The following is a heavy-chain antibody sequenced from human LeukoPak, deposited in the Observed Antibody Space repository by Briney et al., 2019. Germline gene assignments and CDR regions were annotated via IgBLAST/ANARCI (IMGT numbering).Heavy chain of an antibody. D-gene: IGHD3-9*01. CDR1: GFTFSSYA. CDR3: AKDLNYDILTGYSDY. CDR2: ISYDGSNK. V-gene: IGHV3-30*04. Sequence: GGSLRLSCAASGFTFSSYAMHWVRQAPGKGLEWVAVISYDGSNKYYADSVKGRFTISRDNSKNTLYLQMNSLRAEDTAVYYCAKDLNYDILTGYSDYWGQGTLVTVSS. J-gene: IGHJ4*02.